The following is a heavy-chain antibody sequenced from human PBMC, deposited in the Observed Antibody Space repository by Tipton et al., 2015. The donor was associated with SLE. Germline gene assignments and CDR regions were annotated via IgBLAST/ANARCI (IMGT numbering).Heavy chain of an antibody. J-gene: IGHJ6*03. V-gene: IGHV4-4*07. CDR2: IYTSGST. CDR3: ATLPMVRGSYYMDV. CDR1: GGSISSYY. Sequence: TLSLTCTVSGGSISSYYWSWIRQPAGKGLEWIGRIYTSGSTYYNPSLKSRVTISVDTSKNQFSLKLSSVTAADTAVYYCATLPMVRGSYYMDVWGKGTTVTVSS. D-gene: IGHD3-10*01.